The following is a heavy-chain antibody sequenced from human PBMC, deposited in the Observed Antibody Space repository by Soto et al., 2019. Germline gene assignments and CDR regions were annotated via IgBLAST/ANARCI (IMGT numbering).Heavy chain of an antibody. CDR3: ARERGYKDY. D-gene: IGHD1-20*01. J-gene: IGHJ4*02. V-gene: IGHV3-72*01. CDR2: IRNKANSYTT. CDR1: GFSFSDHY. Sequence: EEQLVESGGGLVQPGGSLRLSCAASGFSFSDHYMDWVRQAPGKGLEWVGRIRNKANSYTTEYAASVKGRFTISRDDSKNSLYLQMNSLKIEDTAVYYCARERGYKDYWGQGTLVTVSS.